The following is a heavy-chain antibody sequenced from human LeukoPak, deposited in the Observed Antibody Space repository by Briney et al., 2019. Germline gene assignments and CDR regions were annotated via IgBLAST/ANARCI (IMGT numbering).Heavy chain of an antibody. CDR2: IYYSGST. J-gene: IGHJ6*02. CDR1: GGSISSSSYY. D-gene: IGHD3-10*01. Sequence: SETLSLTCTVSGGSISSSSYYWGWIRQPPGKGLEWIGSIYYSGSTYYNPSLKSRVTISVDTSKSQFSLKLSSVTAADTAVYYCARRILSLYYYYGMDVWGQGTTVTVSS. CDR3: ARRILSLYYYYGMDV. V-gene: IGHV4-39*01.